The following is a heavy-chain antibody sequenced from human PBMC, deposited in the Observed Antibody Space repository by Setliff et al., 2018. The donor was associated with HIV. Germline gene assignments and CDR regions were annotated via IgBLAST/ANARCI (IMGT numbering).Heavy chain of an antibody. V-gene: IGHV1-2*06. J-gene: IGHJ3*01. CDR3: ARQDHSSVNTGSLYAFDV. CDR1: GYTFTAYY. CDR2: IEPSSGGT. D-gene: IGHD2-8*02. Sequence: RASVKVSCKASGYTFTAYYIHWVRQAPGHELQLMGRIEPSSGGTNYIQKFQGSVTITRDTSIYTVYMELTGLTSDDTAAYYCARQDHSSVNTGSLYAFDVWGQGTMVTVSS.